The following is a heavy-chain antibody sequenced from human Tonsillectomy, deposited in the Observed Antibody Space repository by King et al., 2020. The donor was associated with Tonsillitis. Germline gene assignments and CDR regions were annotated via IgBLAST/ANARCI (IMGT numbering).Heavy chain of an antibody. J-gene: IGHJ6*03. Sequence: DVQLVESGGGLVQPGGSLRLSCAASGFTFSSYEMNWVRQAPGKGLEWGSYISSSGSTIYYADSVKGRLTSSRDNAKNSLYLQMNSLRAEDTAVYYCARDCSSTSCYRDYYYYMDVWGKGTTVTVSS. CDR3: ARDCSSTSCYRDYYYYMDV. CDR1: GFTFSSYE. D-gene: IGHD2-2*01. CDR2: ISSSGSTI. V-gene: IGHV3-48*03.